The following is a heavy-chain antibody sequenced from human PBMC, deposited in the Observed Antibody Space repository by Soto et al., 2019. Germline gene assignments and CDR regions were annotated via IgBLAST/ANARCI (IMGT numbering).Heavy chain of an antibody. Sequence: PGGSLRLSCVGSGFTFSSHAMSWVRQAPGKGLEWVSAISQSGDNTYYGDSVKGRFTVSRDNSKNTMYLQMNSLRADDTAVYYCAKGSYTNYNWFDPRGQGTLVTVSS. J-gene: IGHJ5*02. D-gene: IGHD2-8*01. CDR1: GFTFSSHA. V-gene: IGHV3-23*01. CDR3: AKGSYTNYNWFDP. CDR2: ISQSGDNT.